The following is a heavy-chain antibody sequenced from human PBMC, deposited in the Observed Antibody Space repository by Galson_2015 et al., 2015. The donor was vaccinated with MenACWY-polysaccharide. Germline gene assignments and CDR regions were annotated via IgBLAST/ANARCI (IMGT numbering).Heavy chain of an antibody. CDR1: GFTFSTYE. CDR2: ISGGGAMI. CDR3: ARDRGSYDAYDI. Sequence: SLRLSCAASGFTFSTYEMNWVRQSPEKGLQWIAYISGGGAMIHYADSLKGRFTISRDKAQDSLYLEMKSLTAEDTGLYYCARDRGSYDAYDIWGQGTVVTVSS. V-gene: IGHV3-48*03. J-gene: IGHJ3*02. D-gene: IGHD5-18*01.